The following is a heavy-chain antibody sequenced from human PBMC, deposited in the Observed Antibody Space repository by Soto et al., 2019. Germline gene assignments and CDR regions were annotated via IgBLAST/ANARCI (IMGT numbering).Heavy chain of an antibody. D-gene: IGHD5-12*01. J-gene: IGHJ3*02. CDR2: IYYSGST. Sequence: SETLSLTCTVSGGSISSYYWSWIRQPPGKGLEWIGYIYYSGSTNYNPSLKSRVTISVDTSKNQFSLKLSSVTAADTAVYYCAGGVDGYNYQWRAFDIWGQGTMVTVSS. CDR1: GGSISSYY. V-gene: IGHV4-59*01. CDR3: AGGVDGYNYQWRAFDI.